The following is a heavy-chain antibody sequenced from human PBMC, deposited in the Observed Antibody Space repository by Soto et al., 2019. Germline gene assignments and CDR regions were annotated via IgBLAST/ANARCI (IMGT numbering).Heavy chain of an antibody. CDR3: ATLPPRIEVTVLPIPT. CDR1: GGSISSGGYS. V-gene: IGHV4-30-2*01. D-gene: IGHD2-15*01. CDR2: IYHSGST. Sequence: NPSETLSLTCAVSGGSISSGGYSWSWIRQPPGKGLEWIGYIYHSGSTYYNPSLRGRVTISVDKSNNQFSLTLKYVTAADTAVYYCATLPPRIEVTVLPIPTWGQGTLVTVSS. J-gene: IGHJ5*02.